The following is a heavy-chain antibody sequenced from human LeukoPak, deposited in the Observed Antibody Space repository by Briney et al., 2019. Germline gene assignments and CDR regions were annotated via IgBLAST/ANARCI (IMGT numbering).Heavy chain of an antibody. V-gene: IGHV4-59*08. J-gene: IGHJ5*02. Sequence: SETLSLTCTVSGASLSSFYWSWIRQPPGKGLEWIGYIYYSGSTNYNPSLKSRVTISVDTSKNQFSLKLSSVTAADTAVYYCARHSWLAPFDPWGQGTLVTVSS. CDR2: IYYSGST. D-gene: IGHD6-19*01. CDR1: GASLSSFY. CDR3: ARHSWLAPFDP.